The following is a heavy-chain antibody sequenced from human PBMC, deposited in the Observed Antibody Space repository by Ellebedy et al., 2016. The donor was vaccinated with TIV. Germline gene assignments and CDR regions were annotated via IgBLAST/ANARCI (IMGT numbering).Heavy chain of an antibody. CDR3: ARGDDCSGGTCNRGPFDF. V-gene: IGHV3-11*01. CDR1: GFTASNNY. J-gene: IGHJ4*02. CDR2: ISGSSRPI. Sequence: SLKISCAASGFTASNNYISRVRQAPGKGLEWISYISGSSRPIYYADAVKGRFTISIDNAENSLYLQMNILRAEGTDMYYCARGDDCSGGTCNRGPFDFWGQGTLVTVSS. D-gene: IGHD2-15*01.